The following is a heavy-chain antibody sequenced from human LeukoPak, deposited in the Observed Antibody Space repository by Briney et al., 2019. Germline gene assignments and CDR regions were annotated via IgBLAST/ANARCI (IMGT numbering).Heavy chain of an antibody. Sequence: SETLSLTCTDSGGSISSYYWSWIRQPAGKGLEWIGRIYTSGSTNYNPSLKSRVTMSVDTSKNQFSLKLSSVTAADTAVYYCARGVVVVAATPPNNWFDPWGQGTLVTVSS. CDR3: ARGVVVVAATPPNNWFDP. D-gene: IGHD2-15*01. V-gene: IGHV4-4*07. J-gene: IGHJ5*02. CDR2: IYTSGST. CDR1: GGSISSYY.